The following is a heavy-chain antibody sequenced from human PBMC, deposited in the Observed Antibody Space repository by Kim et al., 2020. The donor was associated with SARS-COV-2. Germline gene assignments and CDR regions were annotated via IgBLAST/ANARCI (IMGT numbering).Heavy chain of an antibody. CDR1: GYSLTSLY. Sequence: ASVKVSCKVSGYSLTSLYMHWVRQAPGQGLEWLGVFDPENGDTIYAQKFQDRVTLTEDTFTDTSYMELSSLRSEDTAVYYCATYAGTPGYYYHSMDVWGKGTTVAVSS. CDR2: FDPENGDT. J-gene: IGHJ6*03. CDR3: ATYAGTPGYYYHSMDV. D-gene: IGHD3-9*01. V-gene: IGHV1-24*01.